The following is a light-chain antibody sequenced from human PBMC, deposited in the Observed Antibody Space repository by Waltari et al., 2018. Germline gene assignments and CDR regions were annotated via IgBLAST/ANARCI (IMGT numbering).Light chain of an antibody. CDR3: QQYNDWPVT. V-gene: IGKV3-15*01. Sequence: DIVMTQSPVTLSVSPGDRATLSCRASQSVGSNLAWYQHKPGQAPRLLIYGASTRATGIPVRFSGSGSGTDFTLTISSLQSEDFAVYFCQQYNDWPVTFGPGTKVDFK. CDR1: QSVGSN. CDR2: GAS. J-gene: IGKJ3*01.